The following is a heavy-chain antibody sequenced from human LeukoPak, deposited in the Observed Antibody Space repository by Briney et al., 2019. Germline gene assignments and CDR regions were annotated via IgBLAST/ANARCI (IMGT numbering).Heavy chain of an antibody. CDR3: ARAVDSSGYYPHNWFDP. CDR2: ISAYNGNT. D-gene: IGHD3-22*01. CDR1: GYTFTSYG. J-gene: IGHJ5*02. V-gene: IGHV1-18*01. Sequence: ASVKVSCKASGYTFTSYGIGWVRQAPGQGLEWMGWISAYNGNTNYAQKHQGRVTMTTDTSTSTAYMELRSLRSDDTAVYYCARAVDSSGYYPHNWFDPWGQGTLVTVSS.